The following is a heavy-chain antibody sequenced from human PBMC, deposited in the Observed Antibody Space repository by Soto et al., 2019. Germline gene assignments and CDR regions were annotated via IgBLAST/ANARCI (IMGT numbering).Heavy chain of an antibody. J-gene: IGHJ5*02. CDR3: ARYGGSDEEYSSSWSSYNWFDP. CDR1: GGTFSSYA. D-gene: IGHD6-13*01. Sequence: QVQLVQSGAEVKKPGSSVKVSCKASGGTFSSYAISWVRQAPGQGLEWMGGIIPIFGTANYAQKLQGRVTITADESTSTAYMELSSLRSEDTAVYYCARYGGSDEEYSSSWSSYNWFDPWGQGTLVTVSS. CDR2: IIPIFGTA. V-gene: IGHV1-69*01.